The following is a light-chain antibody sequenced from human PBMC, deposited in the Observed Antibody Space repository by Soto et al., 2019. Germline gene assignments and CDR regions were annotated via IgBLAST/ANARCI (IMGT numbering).Light chain of an antibody. Sequence: EIVMTQSPATLSVSPGDRATLSCRASQSVSSNLAWYQQNPGQAPRLLIYGASTRATGIPARFSGSGSGTEFTLTISSLQSEDFAVYYCQQYNNWPPAYTFGQGTKLEIK. CDR1: QSVSSN. J-gene: IGKJ2*01. CDR3: QQYNNWPPAYT. V-gene: IGKV3D-15*01. CDR2: GAS.